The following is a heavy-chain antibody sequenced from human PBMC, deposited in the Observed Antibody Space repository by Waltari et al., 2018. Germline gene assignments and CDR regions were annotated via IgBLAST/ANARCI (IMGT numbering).Heavy chain of an antibody. Sequence: QVQLQESGPGLVKPSETLSLTCTVSGGSISSYYWSWVRQPAGKGLEWIGRIYASGSTTSNPSLRSRVTMSLDTSKNHFSLRLTSVTAADTAVYYCARDRCNSTSCLSRGAFDIWGQGTMVTVSS. D-gene: IGHD2-2*01. CDR2: IYASGST. CDR1: GGSISSYY. J-gene: IGHJ3*02. CDR3: ARDRCNSTSCLSRGAFDI. V-gene: IGHV4-4*07.